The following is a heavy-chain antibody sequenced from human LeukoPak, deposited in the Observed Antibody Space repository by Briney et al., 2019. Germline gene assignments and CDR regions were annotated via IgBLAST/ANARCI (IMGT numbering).Heavy chain of an antibody. CDR1: GYPFERYW. CDR3: ARLWWGRSWTQGYFDY. J-gene: IGHJ4*02. V-gene: IGHV5-51*01. Sequence: GESLKISFNTSGYPFERYWIAWVRPMPGKGLEWMGFIYPDDSEIRYSPSFQGQVTISADKSINTAYLQWNSLKASDTAMYYCARLWWGRSWTQGYFDYWGQGTLVTVSS. CDR2: IYPDDSEI. D-gene: IGHD6-13*01.